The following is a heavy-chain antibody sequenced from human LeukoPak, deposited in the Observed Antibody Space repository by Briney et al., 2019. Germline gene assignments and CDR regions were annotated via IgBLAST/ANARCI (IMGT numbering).Heavy chain of an antibody. V-gene: IGHV4-61*02. Sequence: SETLSLTCTVSGGSISSGSYYWSWIQQPAGKGLEWIGRIYTSGSTNYNPSLKSRVTISVDTSKNRFSLKLSSVTAADTAVYYCARDTGYYDSSGYVNWFDPWGQGTLVTVSS. CDR3: ARDTGYYDSSGYVNWFDP. CDR1: GGSISSGSYY. J-gene: IGHJ5*02. D-gene: IGHD3-22*01. CDR2: IYTSGST.